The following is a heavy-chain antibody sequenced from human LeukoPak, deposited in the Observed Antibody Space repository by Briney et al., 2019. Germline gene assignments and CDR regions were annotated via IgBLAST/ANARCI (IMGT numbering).Heavy chain of an antibody. CDR1: GYTFTGYY. CDR3: ARSRLAAAGTYFDY. CDR2: ISPNSGGT. Sequence: ASVKVSCKASGYTFTGYYMHWVRQAPGQGLEWMGWISPNSGGTNYAQKFQGRVTMTRDTSISTAYMELSRLRSDDTAVFSCARSRLAAAGTYFDYWGQGTLLTVSS. V-gene: IGHV1-2*02. D-gene: IGHD6-13*01. J-gene: IGHJ4*02.